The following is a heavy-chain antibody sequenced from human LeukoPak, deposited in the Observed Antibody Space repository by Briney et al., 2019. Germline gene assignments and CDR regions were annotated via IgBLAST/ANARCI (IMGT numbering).Heavy chain of an antibody. CDR1: GFTFSSYW. V-gene: IGHV3-23*01. Sequence: QPGGSLRLSCAASGFTFSSYWMSWVRQAPGKGLEWVSAISGSGGSTYYADSVKGRFTISRDNSKNTLYLQMNSLRAEDTAVYYCAKDSVWFGEYTEYYFDYWGQGTLVTVSS. J-gene: IGHJ4*02. D-gene: IGHD3-10*01. CDR2: ISGSGGST. CDR3: AKDSVWFGEYTEYYFDY.